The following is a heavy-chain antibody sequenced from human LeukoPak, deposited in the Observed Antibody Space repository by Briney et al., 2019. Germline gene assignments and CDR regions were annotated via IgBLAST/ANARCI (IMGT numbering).Heavy chain of an antibody. Sequence: PGGSLRLSCAASGFTFSSYSMNWVRQAPGKGLEWVSYISSSSSTIYYADSVKGRFTISRDNAKNSLYLQMNSLRAEDTAVYYCAKDYTWLQYYYWGQGTLVTVSS. CDR2: ISSSSSTI. V-gene: IGHV3-48*04. CDR3: AKDYTWLQYYY. CDR1: GFTFSSYS. J-gene: IGHJ4*02. D-gene: IGHD5-24*01.